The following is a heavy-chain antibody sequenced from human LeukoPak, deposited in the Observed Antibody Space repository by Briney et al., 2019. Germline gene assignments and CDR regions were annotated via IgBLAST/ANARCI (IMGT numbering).Heavy chain of an antibody. CDR1: GDSISSYY. D-gene: IGHD6-19*01. CDR2: IYYSGST. CDR3: ARHIAVAGTGFGY. Sequence: PSETLSLTCTVSGDSISSYYWSWIRQPPGKGLEWIGYIYYSGSTNYNPSLKSRVTISVDTSKNQFSLKLSSVTAADTAVYYCARHIAVAGTGFGYWGQGTLVTVSP. J-gene: IGHJ4*02. V-gene: IGHV4-59*08.